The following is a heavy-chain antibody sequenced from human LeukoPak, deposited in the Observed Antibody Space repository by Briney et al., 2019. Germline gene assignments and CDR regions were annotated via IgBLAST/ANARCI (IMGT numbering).Heavy chain of an antibody. Sequence: PGGSLRLSCAASGYTFSDYSVNWVRQVPGKGLEWVSSISSSGTYIYYADSVKGRFTISRDNAKNSLFLQMNSLRAEDKAVYYWVSGNDPDYVWGTYRLDAFDIWGEGTMVIVSS. CDR2: ISSSGTYI. D-gene: IGHD3-16*02. CDR3: VSGNDPDYVWGTYRLDAFDI. CDR1: GYTFSDYS. J-gene: IGHJ3*02. V-gene: IGHV3-21*01.